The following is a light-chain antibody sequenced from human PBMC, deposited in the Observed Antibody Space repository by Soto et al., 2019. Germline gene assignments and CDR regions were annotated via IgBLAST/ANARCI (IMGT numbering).Light chain of an antibody. Sequence: IPLTQSPSFLSASVGDRVTITCRASQGINTYLAWYQQKPGKAPKSLIYGASTLQTGVPSRFSGSGSGTEFTLTISSLQPEDFATYYCQELNSYPRTFGQGTKVDIK. J-gene: IGKJ1*01. CDR3: QELNSYPRT. V-gene: IGKV1-9*01. CDR2: GAS. CDR1: QGINTY.